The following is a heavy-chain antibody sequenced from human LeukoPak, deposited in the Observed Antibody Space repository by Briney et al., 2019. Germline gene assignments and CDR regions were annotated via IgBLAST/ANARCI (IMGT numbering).Heavy chain of an antibody. Sequence: VKVPCKASGSTLTGYYLHWVRQAPGQGLEWMGWVSGYNGNTNFAKNVQGRVTMTTDTSTSTAYMELRSLISDDTAVYYCARALGSGTHYYYYYMDVWGKGTTVTVSS. V-gene: IGHV1-18*04. J-gene: IGHJ6*03. CDR1: GSTLTGYY. D-gene: IGHD1-7*01. CDR2: VSGYNGNT. CDR3: ARALGSGTHYYYYYMDV.